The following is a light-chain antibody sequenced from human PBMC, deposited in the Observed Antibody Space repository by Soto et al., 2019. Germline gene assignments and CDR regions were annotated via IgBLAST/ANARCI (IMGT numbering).Light chain of an antibody. J-gene: IGLJ1*01. CDR2: DVS. CDR3: CSYTRSGTLI. Sequence: QSVLTRLASVSGSPGQSITVSCVGTGIDIGDYNYVSWYQQHPGKVPKVIIYDVSNRPSGVSYRFSATKSGNTASLTVSGLQAEDEADYYCCSYTRSGTLIFGTGTKVTVL. CDR1: GIDIGDYNY. V-gene: IGLV2-14*01.